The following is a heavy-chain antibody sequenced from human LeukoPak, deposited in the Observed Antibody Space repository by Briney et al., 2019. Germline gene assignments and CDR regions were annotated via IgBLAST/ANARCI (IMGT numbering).Heavy chain of an antibody. J-gene: IGHJ4*02. V-gene: IGHV3-21*04. D-gene: IGHD6-19*01. CDR1: GFTFSSYS. Sequence: GGSLRLSCAASGFTFSSYSMNWVRQAPGKGLEWVSSISSSSSYIYYADSVKGRFTISRDNAKNSLYLQMNSLRAEDTALYYCAKDASIAVAGIDYWGQGTLVTVSS. CDR2: ISSSSSYI. CDR3: AKDASIAVAGIDY.